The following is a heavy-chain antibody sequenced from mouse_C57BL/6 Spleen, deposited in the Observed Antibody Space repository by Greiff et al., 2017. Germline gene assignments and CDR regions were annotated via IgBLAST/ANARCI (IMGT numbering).Heavy chain of an antibody. V-gene: IGHV1-74*01. D-gene: IGHD1-1*01. CDR3: ARSRFTADY. J-gene: IGHJ2*01. CDR2: IHPSDSDT. CDR1: GYTFTSYW. Sequence: QVQLQQPGAELVKPAASVTVSCKASGYTFTSYWMHWVKQRPGQGLEWIGRIHPSDSDTNYNQQFTGMATLTLDRSACTAYMHLSSLTSEDSAVYYCARSRFTADYWGQGTTLTVSS.